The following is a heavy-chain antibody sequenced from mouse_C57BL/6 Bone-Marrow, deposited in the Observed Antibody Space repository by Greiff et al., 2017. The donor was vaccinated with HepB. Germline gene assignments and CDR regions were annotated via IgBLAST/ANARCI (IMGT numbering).Heavy chain of an antibody. CDR3: ARDDYDLYYFDY. D-gene: IGHD2-4*01. CDR2: IYPGDGDI. CDR1: GYAFSSSW. Sequence: QVQLQQSGPELVKPGASVKISCKASGYAFSSSWMNWVKQRPGKGLEWIGRIYPGDGDINYNGKFKGKATLTADKSSSTAYMQLSSLTSEDSAVYFCARDDYDLYYFDYWGQGTTLTVSS. V-gene: IGHV1-82*01. J-gene: IGHJ2*01.